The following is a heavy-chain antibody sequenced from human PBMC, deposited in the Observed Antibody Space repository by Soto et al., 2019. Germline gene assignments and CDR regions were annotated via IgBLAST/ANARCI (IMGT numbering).Heavy chain of an antibody. Sequence: SGTLSLTCAVSGGSISSGGYSWSWIRQPPGKGLEWIGYIYHSGSTYYNPSLKSRVTISVDRSKNQFSLKLSSVTAADTAVYYCATDPGPYWGQGTLVTVSS. CDR1: GGSISSGGYS. CDR3: ATDPGPY. V-gene: IGHV4-30-2*01. J-gene: IGHJ4*02. CDR2: IYHSGST.